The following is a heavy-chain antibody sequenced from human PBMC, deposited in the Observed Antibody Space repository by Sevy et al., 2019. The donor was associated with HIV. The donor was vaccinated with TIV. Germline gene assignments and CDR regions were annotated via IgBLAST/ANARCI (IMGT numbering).Heavy chain of an antibody. CDR2: INHSGST. V-gene: IGHV4-34*01. J-gene: IGHJ6*02. CDR3: ARGLRLRSYYGMDV. Sequence: SETLSLTCAVYGGSFSGYYWSWIRQPPGKGLEWIGEINHSGSTNYNPSLKSRVTISVDTSKNQFSLKLSSVTAADTVVYYCARGLRLRSYYGMDVWGQGTTVTVSS. D-gene: IGHD4-17*01. CDR1: GGSFSGYY.